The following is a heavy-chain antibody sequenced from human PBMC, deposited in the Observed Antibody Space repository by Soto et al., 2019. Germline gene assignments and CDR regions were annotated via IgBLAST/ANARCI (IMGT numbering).Heavy chain of an antibody. CDR2: INHSGST. CDR3: ARVHRPGIAAAGPFDY. D-gene: IGHD6-13*01. J-gene: IGHJ4*02. CDR1: GGSXSGYY. Sequence: SETLSLTCAVYGGSXSGYYWSWIRQPPGKGLEWIGEINHSGSTNYNPSLKSRVTISVDTSKNQFSLKLSSVTAADTAVYYCARVHRPGIAAAGPFDYWGQGTLVTSPQ. V-gene: IGHV4-34*01.